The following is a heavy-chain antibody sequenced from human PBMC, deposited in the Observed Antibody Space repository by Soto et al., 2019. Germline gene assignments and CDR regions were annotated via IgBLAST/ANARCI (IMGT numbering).Heavy chain of an antibody. Sequence: QVQLQESGPGLVKPSETLSLTCTVSGGSINGYYWTWLRQSPTNGLEWIGYFHFSGSTKYNPSLESRLTISADTAKNQISLTLSSVTAADTAVYYCARASGYSYGYDDFFDNWCPGTLANVSS. D-gene: IGHD5-18*01. CDR1: GGSINGYY. V-gene: IGHV4-59*01. J-gene: IGHJ4*01. CDR2: FHFSGST. CDR3: ARASGYSYGYDDFFDN.